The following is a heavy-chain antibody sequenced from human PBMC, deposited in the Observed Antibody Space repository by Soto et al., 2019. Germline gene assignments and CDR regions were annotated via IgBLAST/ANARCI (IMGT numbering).Heavy chain of an antibody. V-gene: IGHV3-23*01. D-gene: IGHD3-22*01. Sequence: GGSMRLSCAASGFTFSSYAMSWVRQAPGKGLEWVSAISGSGGSTYYADSVKGRFSISRDNSKNTLYLQMNSLRAEDTAVYYCAKLTYYDSSGYYDYWGQGTLVTVSS. J-gene: IGHJ4*02. CDR3: AKLTYYDSSGYYDY. CDR2: ISGSGGST. CDR1: GFTFSSYA.